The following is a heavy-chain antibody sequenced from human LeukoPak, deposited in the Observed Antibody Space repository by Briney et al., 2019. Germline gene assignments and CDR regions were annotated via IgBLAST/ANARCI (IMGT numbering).Heavy chain of an antibody. D-gene: IGHD4-17*01. CDR1: GGSISNSYYY. CDR2: VCYSGST. V-gene: IGHV4-39*07. J-gene: IGHJ4*02. CDR3: SIQKYDYGSDY. Sequence: PSETLSLTCSVSGGSISNSYYYWGWIRQPPGKGLEWIGSVCYSGSTYYNPSLKSRVTISVDTSKNQFSLKLSSVTAADTAVYYCSIQKYDYGSDYWGQGTLVTVSS.